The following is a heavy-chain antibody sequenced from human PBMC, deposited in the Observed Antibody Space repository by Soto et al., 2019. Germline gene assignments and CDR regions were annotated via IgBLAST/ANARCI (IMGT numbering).Heavy chain of an antibody. Sequence: GESLKISCAASGFTFSSYGMHWVRQAPGKGLEWVAVIWYDGSNKYYADSVKGRFTISRDNSKNTLYLQMNSLRAEDTAVYYCAREAYCGGDCYSHAFDIWGQGTMVTVSS. CDR2: IWYDGSNK. D-gene: IGHD2-21*02. CDR3: AREAYCGGDCYSHAFDI. CDR1: GFTFSSYG. J-gene: IGHJ3*02. V-gene: IGHV3-33*01.